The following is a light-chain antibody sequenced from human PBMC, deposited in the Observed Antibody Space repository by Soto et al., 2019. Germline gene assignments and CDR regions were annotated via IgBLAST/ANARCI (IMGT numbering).Light chain of an antibody. V-gene: IGKV1-9*01. Sequence: TQSPAFLSESVGDRVALTCRASQDISSFLAWYQQKPGKAPKLLIYAASTLQSGVPSRFSGSGSGTEFTLTISSLQPEDFATNYCQHLNSYPLTFGGGTKVYIK. J-gene: IGKJ4*01. CDR1: QDISSF. CDR3: QHLNSYPLT. CDR2: AAS.